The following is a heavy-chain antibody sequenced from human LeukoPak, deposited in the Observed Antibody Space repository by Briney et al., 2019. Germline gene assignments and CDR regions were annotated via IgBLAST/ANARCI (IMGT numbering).Heavy chain of an antibody. CDR2: IKQDGSEK. CDR1: GFIFTIYW. CDR3: ARGDSFSSPDDAFDI. V-gene: IGHV3-7*05. J-gene: IGHJ3*02. D-gene: IGHD6-6*01. Sequence: GGSLRLSCAASGFIFTIYWMDWVRQAPGKGLEWVASIKQDGSEKYYLDSVKGRFTISRDNAKNSLYLQVNSLRTEDTAMYYCARGDSFSSPDDAFDIWGQGTMVTVSS.